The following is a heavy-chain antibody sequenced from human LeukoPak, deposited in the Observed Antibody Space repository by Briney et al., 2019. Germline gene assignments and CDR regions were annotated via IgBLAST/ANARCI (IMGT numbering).Heavy chain of an antibody. Sequence: AGGSLRLSCAASGFTYSSYGMTWVRQAPGRGLGWVSAISGSGDNTYYADSMKGRFIISRDNSKDTVYLQMNSLRAEDTAVYYCAKDQYTHGYVSGYFDYWGQGTLVTVSS. V-gene: IGHV3-23*01. CDR2: ISGSGDNT. D-gene: IGHD5-18*01. CDR1: GFTYSSYG. J-gene: IGHJ4*02. CDR3: AKDQYTHGYVSGYFDY.